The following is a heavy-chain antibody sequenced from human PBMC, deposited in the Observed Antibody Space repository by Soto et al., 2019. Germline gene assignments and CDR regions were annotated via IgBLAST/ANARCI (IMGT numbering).Heavy chain of an antibody. D-gene: IGHD1-26*01. CDR2: IYSGGST. V-gene: IGHV3-66*01. CDR1: GFTVSSNY. Sequence: EVQLVESGGGLVQPGGSLRLSCAASGFTVSSNYMSWVRRAPGKGLEWVAVIYSGGSTYYADSMKGRFIISRDNSENTLLLQMNSLRAEDTAVYYCGRDKAVGATDYWGQGTLVTVS. J-gene: IGHJ4*02. CDR3: GRDKAVGATDY.